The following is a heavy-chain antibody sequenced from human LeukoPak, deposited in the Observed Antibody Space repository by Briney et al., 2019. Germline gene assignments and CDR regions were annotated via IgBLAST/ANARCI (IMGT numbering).Heavy chain of an antibody. CDR3: ARDLGQQWLVPYYYYGMDV. CDR1: GYTFTSYA. V-gene: IGHV1-3*01. D-gene: IGHD6-19*01. Sequence: ASVKVSCKASGYTFTSYAMHWVRQAPGQRLEWMGWINAGNGNTKYSQKFQGRVTITRDTSASTAYMELSSLRSEDTAVYYCARDLGQQWLVPYYYYGMDVWGQGTTVTVSS. CDR2: INAGNGNT. J-gene: IGHJ6*02.